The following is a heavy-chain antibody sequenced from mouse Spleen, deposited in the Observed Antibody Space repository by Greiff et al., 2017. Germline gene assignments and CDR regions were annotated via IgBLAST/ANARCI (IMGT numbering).Heavy chain of an antibody. Sequence: QVQLKESGPGLVAPSQSLSITCTISGFSLTSYGVHWVRQPPGKGLEWLVVIWSDGSTTYNSALKSRLSISKDNSKSQVFLKMNSLQTDDTAMYYCARQENFITTATVAMDYWGQGTSVTVSS. CDR1: GFSLTSYG. D-gene: IGHD1-2*01. CDR3: ARQENFITTATVAMDY. CDR2: IWSDGST. J-gene: IGHJ4*01. V-gene: IGHV2-6-1*01.